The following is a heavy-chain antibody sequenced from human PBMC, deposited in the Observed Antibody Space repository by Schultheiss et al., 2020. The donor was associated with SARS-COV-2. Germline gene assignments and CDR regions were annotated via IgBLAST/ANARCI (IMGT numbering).Heavy chain of an antibody. CDR2: IYSGGST. D-gene: IGHD6-19*01. CDR3: ARELRQWLVDA. Sequence: GGSLRLSCAASGYTVSSNYMSWVRQAPGKGLEWVSVIYSGGSTYYADSVKGGFTISRDNSKNTLYLQMNSLRAEDTAVYYCARELRQWLVDAWGQGTLVTVSS. CDR1: GYTVSSNY. J-gene: IGHJ4*02. V-gene: IGHV3-66*01.